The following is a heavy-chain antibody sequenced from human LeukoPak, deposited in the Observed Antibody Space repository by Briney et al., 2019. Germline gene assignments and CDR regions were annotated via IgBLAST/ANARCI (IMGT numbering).Heavy chain of an antibody. CDR3: AKDAGDSSSWYIDY. Sequence: GASVKVSCKASGYTFTSYYMHWVRQAPGQGLEWMGMINPSGGSTSYAQKFQDRVTMTRDTSTSTVYMELSSLRAEDMALYYCAKDAGDSSSWYIDYWGQGTLVIVSS. V-gene: IGHV1-46*01. CDR2: INPSGGST. CDR1: GYTFTSYY. J-gene: IGHJ4*02. D-gene: IGHD6-13*01.